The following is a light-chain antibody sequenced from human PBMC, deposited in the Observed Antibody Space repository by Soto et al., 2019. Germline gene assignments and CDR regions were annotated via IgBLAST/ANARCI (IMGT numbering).Light chain of an antibody. V-gene: IGKV1-33*01. J-gene: IGKJ3*01. Sequence: DIQMTQSPPSLSASVGDRVTITCQASQDISNYLSWYQQKPGKAPKLLISDASNLEAGVPSTFSGSGSGTDFTLSISSLQPEHLATYYCQQYHNAPFTFGPGTKVDL. CDR2: DAS. CDR3: QQYHNAPFT. CDR1: QDISNY.